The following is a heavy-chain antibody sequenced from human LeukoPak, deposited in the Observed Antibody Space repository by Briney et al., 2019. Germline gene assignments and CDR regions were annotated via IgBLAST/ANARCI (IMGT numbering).Heavy chain of an antibody. CDR1: GFTFSSYS. V-gene: IGHV3-21*01. Sequence: GGSLRLSCAASGFTFSSYSMNWVRQAPGKGLEWVSSISSSSSSYIYYADSVKGRFTISRDNAKNSLYLQMNSLRAEDTAVYYCARGWSTVTTEVGYWGQGTLVTVSS. D-gene: IGHD4-17*01. J-gene: IGHJ4*02. CDR2: ISSSSSSYI. CDR3: ARGWSTVTTEVGY.